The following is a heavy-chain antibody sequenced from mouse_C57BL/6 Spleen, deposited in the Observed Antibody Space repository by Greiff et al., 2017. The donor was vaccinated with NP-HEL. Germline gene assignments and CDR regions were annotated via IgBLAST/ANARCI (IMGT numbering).Heavy chain of an antibody. D-gene: IGHD2-4*01. Sequence: VQLQQPGAELVKPGASVKLSCKASGYTFTSYWMQWVKQRPGQGLEWIGEIDPSDSYTNYNQKFKGQATLPVDTSSSSGYMQLSSLTSEDSAVYYCARYDYDVGDYAMDYWGQGTSVTVSS. J-gene: IGHJ4*01. CDR1: GYTFTSYW. V-gene: IGHV1-50*01. CDR2: IDPSDSYT. CDR3: ARYDYDVGDYAMDY.